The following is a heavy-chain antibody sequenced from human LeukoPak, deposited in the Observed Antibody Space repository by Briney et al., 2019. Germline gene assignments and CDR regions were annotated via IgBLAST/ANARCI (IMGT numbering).Heavy chain of an antibody. CDR3: ARGPQRGYSYGPNDAFDI. D-gene: IGHD5-18*01. CDR1: GGSITSNNYY. V-gene: IGHV4-39*01. Sequence: SETLSLTCTVSGGSITSNNYYWGWIRQPPGKGLEWIGSVYYSGSTRYNPSLRSRVTISADTSKNQFYLKLTSVTAADTAVYYCARGPQRGYSYGPNDAFDIWGQGTMVTVSS. J-gene: IGHJ3*02. CDR2: VYYSGST.